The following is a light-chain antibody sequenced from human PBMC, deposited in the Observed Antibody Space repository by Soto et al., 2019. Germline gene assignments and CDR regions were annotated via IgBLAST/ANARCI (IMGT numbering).Light chain of an antibody. CDR2: GAS. CDR1: QSVSSN. Sequence: EIVMTQSPATLSVSPGERATLSCRASQSVSSNLAWYQQKPGQAPRLLIYGASTKDTGIPARFSGSGSGTEFTLTISSLQSEDFAVYYCQQYNNWPLLTFGQGTKVEIK. J-gene: IGKJ1*01. CDR3: QQYNNWPLLT. V-gene: IGKV3-15*01.